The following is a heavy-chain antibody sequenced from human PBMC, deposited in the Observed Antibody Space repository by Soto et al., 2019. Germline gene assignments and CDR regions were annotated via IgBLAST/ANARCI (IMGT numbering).Heavy chain of an antibody. D-gene: IGHD3-9*01. V-gene: IGHV4-59*01. CDR3: AREAGVRYHFDP. J-gene: IGHJ5*02. CDR2: IYYSGST. CDR1: GGSIISYY. Sequence: QVQLQESGPGLVKPSETLSLTCTVSGGSIISYYWSWIRQPPGKGLEWIGYIYYSGSTNYNPSLNSRVTISVDTSKNQFALSLSSVSAADTAMYYCAREAGVRYHFDPCGQGTLVTVSS.